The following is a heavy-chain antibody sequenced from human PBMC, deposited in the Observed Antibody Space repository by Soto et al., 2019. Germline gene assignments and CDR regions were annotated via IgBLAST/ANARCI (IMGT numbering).Heavy chain of an antibody. Sequence: QVQLVQSGAEVKKPGASVKVSCKASGYTFTSYGISWVRQAPGQGLEWMGWISAYNGNTNYAQKLQGRVTMTTDTYTSTAYMELRSLRSDDTAVYYCARDRKSRIAAAVPDPWGQGTLVTVSS. CDR1: GYTFTSYG. D-gene: IGHD6-13*01. V-gene: IGHV1-18*01. CDR2: ISAYNGNT. J-gene: IGHJ5*02. CDR3: ARDRKSRIAAAVPDP.